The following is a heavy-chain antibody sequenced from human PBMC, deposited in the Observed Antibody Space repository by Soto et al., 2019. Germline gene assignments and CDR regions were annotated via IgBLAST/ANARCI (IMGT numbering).Heavy chain of an antibody. J-gene: IGHJ4*02. CDR2: ISASGGSP. CDR1: GFTFSGYT. CDR3: AKGVSRYGDQDYFDC. D-gene: IGHD4-17*01. Sequence: EVQLLESGGGLVQPGGSLRLSCAASGFTFSGYTMSWVRQAPGKGLEWVSAISASGGSPYYADSVKGRFTISRDNSKNTLYLEIDSLRAEDTAVYYCAKGVSRYGDQDYFDCWGQGSLVTVSA. V-gene: IGHV3-23*01.